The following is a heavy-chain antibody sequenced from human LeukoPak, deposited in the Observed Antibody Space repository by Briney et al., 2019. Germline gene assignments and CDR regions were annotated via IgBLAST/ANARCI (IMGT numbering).Heavy chain of an antibody. CDR3: AKDRSSGPQDFDY. V-gene: IGHV3-23*01. J-gene: IGHJ4*01. CDR2: ISGSGGST. CDR1: GFTFSTYG. Sequence: PGGSLRLSCAASGFTFSTYGMSWVRQAPGKGLEWVSAISGSGGSTYYADSVKGRFTISRDNSKNTLYLQMNSLRAEDTAVYYCAKDRSSGPQDFDYWGQGTLVTVSS. D-gene: IGHD6-19*01.